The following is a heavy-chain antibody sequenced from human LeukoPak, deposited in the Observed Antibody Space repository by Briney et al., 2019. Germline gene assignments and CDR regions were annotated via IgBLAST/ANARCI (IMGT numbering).Heavy chain of an antibody. CDR1: GFTFSSYA. Sequence: GGSLRLSCVASGFTFSSYAMSWVRQAPGKGLEWVSAISGSGGSTYYADSVKGRFTISRDNSKNTLYLQMNSLRAEDTAVYYCAKDGGYSGYDYVPDFDYWGQGTLVTVSS. D-gene: IGHD5-12*01. V-gene: IGHV3-23*01. J-gene: IGHJ4*02. CDR3: AKDGGYSGYDYVPDFDY. CDR2: ISGSGGST.